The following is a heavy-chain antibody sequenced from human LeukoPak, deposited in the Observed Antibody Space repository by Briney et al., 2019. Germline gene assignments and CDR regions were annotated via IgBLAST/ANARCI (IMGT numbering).Heavy chain of an antibody. J-gene: IGHJ6*02. V-gene: IGHV4-61*05. CDR2: IYYSGST. CDR1: GGSISSSSYY. Sequence: SETLSLTCTVSGGSISSSSYYWGWIRQPPGKGLEWIGYIYYSGSTNYNPSLKSRVTMSVDTSKNQFSLKLSSVTAADTAVYYCARGGYCSSTSCFPYYYYGMDVWGQGTTVTVSS. CDR3: ARGGYCSSTSCFPYYYYGMDV. D-gene: IGHD2-2*01.